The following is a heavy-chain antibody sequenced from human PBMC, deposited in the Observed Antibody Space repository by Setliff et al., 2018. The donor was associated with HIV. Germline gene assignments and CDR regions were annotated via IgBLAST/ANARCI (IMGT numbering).Heavy chain of an antibody. CDR2: ISAYNGNT. CDR1: GYTFTSYG. Sequence: GASVMVSCKASGYTFTSYGISWVRQAPGQGLEWMGWISAYNGNTNYAQKLQDRVTMTTDTSTSTAYMELRSLGSDDTAVYYCARDGYDFWSGYGSAFDIWGQGTMVTVSS. D-gene: IGHD3-3*01. CDR3: ARDGYDFWSGYGSAFDI. V-gene: IGHV1-18*01. J-gene: IGHJ3*02.